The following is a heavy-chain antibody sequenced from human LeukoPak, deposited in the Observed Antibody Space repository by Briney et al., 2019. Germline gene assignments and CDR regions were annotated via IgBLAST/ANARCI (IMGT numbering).Heavy chain of an antibody. J-gene: IGHJ2*01. CDR1: GFTFSSYA. CDR3: ARDRSGTNYGDYGYWYFDL. V-gene: IGHV3-30*04. Sequence: GGSLRLSCAASGFTFSSYAMHWVRQAPGKGLEWVAVISYDGSNKYYADSVKGRFTISRDNSKNTLYLQMNSLRAEDTAVYYCARDRSGTNYGDYGYWYFDLWGRGTLVTVSS. D-gene: IGHD4-17*01. CDR2: ISYDGSNK.